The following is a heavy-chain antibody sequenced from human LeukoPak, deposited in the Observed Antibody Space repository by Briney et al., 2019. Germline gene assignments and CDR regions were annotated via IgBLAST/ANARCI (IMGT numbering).Heavy chain of an antibody. CDR3: ARGFLYGDYPRDDY. D-gene: IGHD4-17*01. CDR1: GVSFSGYY. V-gene: IGHV4-34*01. Sequence: SETLSLTCAVYGVSFSGYYWSWIRQPPGKGLEWIGEINHSGSTNYNPSLKSRVTISVDTSKNQFSLRLSSVTAADTAVYCCARGFLYGDYPRDDYWGQGTLVTVSS. CDR2: INHSGST. J-gene: IGHJ4*02.